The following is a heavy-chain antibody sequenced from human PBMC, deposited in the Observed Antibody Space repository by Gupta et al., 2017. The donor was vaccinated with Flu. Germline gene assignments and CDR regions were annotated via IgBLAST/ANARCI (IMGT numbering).Heavy chain of an antibody. Sequence: SWIRQPPGEGLEWIGYTYKSGTTEYNPALKSRAAMSVDSFKNQFSLRVSFVTAADTAVYYCARDGSGRSFQIWGQGTMVTVSS. CDR3: ARDGSGRSFQI. D-gene: IGHD6-19*01. V-gene: IGHV4-4*08. J-gene: IGHJ3*02. CDR2: TYKSGTT.